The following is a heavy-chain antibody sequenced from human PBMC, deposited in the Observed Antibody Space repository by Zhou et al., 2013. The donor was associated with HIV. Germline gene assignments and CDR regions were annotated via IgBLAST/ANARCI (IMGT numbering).Heavy chain of an antibody. CDR3: ARELLLGHAAGGNVFDS. D-gene: IGHD3-16*01. J-gene: IGHJ5*01. V-gene: IGHV1-2*02. CDR1: GYTFTGYY. CDR2: INPNSGGT. Sequence: QVQLVQSGAEVKKPGASVKVSCKASGYTFTGYYMHWVRQAPGQGLEWMGWINPNSGGTNYAQKFQGRVTMTRDTSISTAYMELSRLRSEDTAVYYCARELLLGHAAGGNVFDSWGQGTLVTVSS.